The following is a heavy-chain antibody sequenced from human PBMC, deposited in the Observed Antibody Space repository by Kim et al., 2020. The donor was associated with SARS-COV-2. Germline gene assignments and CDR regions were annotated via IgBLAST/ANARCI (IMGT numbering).Heavy chain of an antibody. Sequence: ASVKVSCKASGYTFTSYYMHWVRQAPGQGLEWMGIINPSGGSTSYAQKFQGRVTMTRDTSTSTVYMELSSLRSEDTAVYYCARDYPGGGVVPAAMPGMLMVYGMDVWGQGTTVTVSS. D-gene: IGHD2-2*01. CDR3: ARDYPGGGVVPAAMPGMLMVYGMDV. CDR2: INPSGGST. CDR1: GYTFTSYY. V-gene: IGHV1-46*01. J-gene: IGHJ6*02.